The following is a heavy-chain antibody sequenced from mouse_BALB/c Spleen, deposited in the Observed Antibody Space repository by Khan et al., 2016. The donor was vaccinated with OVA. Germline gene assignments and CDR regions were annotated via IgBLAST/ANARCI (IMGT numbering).Heavy chain of an antibody. CDR2: IDPANGNT. Sequence: VRLQQSGAELVKPGASVKLSCTASGFNIKDTFMHWVKQRPEQGLEWIGRIDPANGNTKYDPKFQGKATITADTSSNTAYLQLTSLTSEDTAVYYCASSHYYGNTYAFAYWGRGTLVTVSA. V-gene: IGHV14-3*02. CDR1: GFNIKDTF. CDR3: ASSHYYGNTYAFAY. D-gene: IGHD1-1*01. J-gene: IGHJ3*01.